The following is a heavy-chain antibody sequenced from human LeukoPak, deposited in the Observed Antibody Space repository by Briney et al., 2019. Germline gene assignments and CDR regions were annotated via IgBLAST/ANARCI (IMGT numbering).Heavy chain of an antibody. CDR1: GGTFSNYA. V-gene: IGHV1-69*13. CDR3: ARGGGKRVPAAMGRRNYYYYYMDV. J-gene: IGHJ6*03. CDR2: IIPIFDTA. Sequence: ASVKASCKASGGTFSNYAINWVRQAPGQGLEWMGGIIPIFDTANYAQKFQGRVTITADESTSTAYMELSSLRSEDTAVYYCARGGGKRVPAAMGRRNYYYYYMDVWGKGTTVTVSS. D-gene: IGHD2-2*01.